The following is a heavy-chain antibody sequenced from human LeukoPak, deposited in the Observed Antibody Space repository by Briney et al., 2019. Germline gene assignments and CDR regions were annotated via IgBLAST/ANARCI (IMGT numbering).Heavy chain of an antibody. Sequence: PSETLSLTCAVYGGSFSGYYWSWIRQPPGKGLEWIGYIYYRGNTNYNPSLKSRVIISIDTSRNQFSLKMSSVTAADTAVYFCARDSPPQYASSSAGFDYWGQGALVTVSS. D-gene: IGHD6-6*01. J-gene: IGHJ4*02. CDR2: IYYRGNT. CDR1: GGSFSGYY. V-gene: IGHV4-59*01. CDR3: ARDSPPQYASSSAGFDY.